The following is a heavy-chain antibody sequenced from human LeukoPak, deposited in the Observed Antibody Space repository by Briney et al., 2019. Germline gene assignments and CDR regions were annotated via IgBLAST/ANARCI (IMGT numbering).Heavy chain of an antibody. CDR2: IYHSGST. CDR3: ARHSSHIVVVTAPFDY. V-gene: IGHV4-4*02. Sequence: SGTLSLTCAVSGGSISSSNWWSWVRQPPGKGLEWIGEIYHSGSTNYNPSLKSRVTISVDTSKNQFSLKLSSVTAADTAVYYCARHSSHIVVVTAPFDYWGQGTLVTVSS. J-gene: IGHJ4*02. D-gene: IGHD2-21*02. CDR1: GGSISSSNW.